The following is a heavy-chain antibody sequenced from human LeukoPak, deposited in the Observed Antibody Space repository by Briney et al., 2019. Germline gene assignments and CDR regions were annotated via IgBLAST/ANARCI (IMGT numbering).Heavy chain of an antibody. CDR2: MNPNSGNT. D-gene: IGHD3-10*01. CDR3: ARAGYYYGSGSYHDFDY. J-gene: IGHJ4*02. V-gene: IGHV1-8*01. Sequence: ASVKVSCKASGYTFTSYDINWVRQATGQGLEWMGWMNPNSGNTGYAQKFQGRVTMTRNTSISTAYMELSSLRSEDTAVYYCARAGYYYGSGSYHDFDYWGQGTLVTVSS. CDR1: GYTFTSYD.